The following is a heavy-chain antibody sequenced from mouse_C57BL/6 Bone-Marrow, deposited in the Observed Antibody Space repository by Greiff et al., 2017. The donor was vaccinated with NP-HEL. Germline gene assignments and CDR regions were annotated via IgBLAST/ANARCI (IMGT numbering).Heavy chain of an antibody. D-gene: IGHD1-1*01. Sequence: QVQLKQPGAELVMPGASVKLSCKASGYTFPSYWMHWVKPRPGQGLEWIGEIDPSDSYTNYNQKFKGKSTLTVDKSSSTAYMQRSSLTSEDAAVYYCARGLMTTVAYWGQGTLVTVSA. CDR1: GYTFPSYW. J-gene: IGHJ3*01. CDR2: IDPSDSYT. CDR3: ARGLMTTVAY. V-gene: IGHV1-69*01.